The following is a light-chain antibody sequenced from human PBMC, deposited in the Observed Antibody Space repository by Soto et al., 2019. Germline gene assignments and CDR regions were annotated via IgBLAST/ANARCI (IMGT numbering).Light chain of an antibody. CDR2: ANS. V-gene: IGLV1-40*01. CDR3: QSYDSGLSAVL. Sequence: QSALAQPPSVAGSPGQSVTISCTGSSANIGAGFEVHWDQQRPGRAPKLLIYANSDRPSGVPDRFFGSRSGTSASLAITRLQAEDEADYYCQSYDSGLSAVLFGGGTKVTVL. CDR1: SANIGAGFE. J-gene: IGLJ2*01.